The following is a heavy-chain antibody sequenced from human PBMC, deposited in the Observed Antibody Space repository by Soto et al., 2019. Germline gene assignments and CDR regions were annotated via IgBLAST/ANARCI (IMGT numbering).Heavy chain of an antibody. Sequence: QVQLVESGGGVVQPGRSLRLSCVASGFTFTSSMHWVRQAPGKGLEWVAVVWFDGNNKYYADSVKDRFTISTDNSKNPLFLQMHSLRVEDQAVYYCVRGALRYDSSGTNCDYWGQGALVTVSS. D-gene: IGHD3-22*01. J-gene: IGHJ4*02. CDR2: VWFDGNNK. CDR3: VRGALRYDSSGTNCDY. V-gene: IGHV3-33*01. CDR1: GFTFTSS.